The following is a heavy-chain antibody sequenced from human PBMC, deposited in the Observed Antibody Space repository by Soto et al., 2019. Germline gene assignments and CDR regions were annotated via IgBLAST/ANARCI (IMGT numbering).Heavy chain of an antibody. V-gene: IGHV3-30*18. CDR2: ISEDAETD. CDR3: AKAPFRRPYYFYGMDV. D-gene: IGHD3-10*01. J-gene: IGHJ6*02. Sequence: LRLSCVASGFTFSDFGMHWVRQGPGKGLEWLAVISEDAETDFHADSVKGRFTVSRDNFKETLYLQMNSLTTDDSGVYFCAKAPFRRPYYFYGMDVWGQGTTVTVS. CDR1: GFTFSDFG.